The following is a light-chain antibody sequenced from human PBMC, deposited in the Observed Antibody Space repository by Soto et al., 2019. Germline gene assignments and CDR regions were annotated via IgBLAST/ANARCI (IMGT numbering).Light chain of an antibody. CDR3: ISYASINTYV. V-gene: IGLV2-14*01. J-gene: IGLJ1*01. Sequence: SVLPQPASVSVSPGQSITISCTGTSSDVGGYDYVSWYQQHPGKAPKLMIYDVTNRPSGVSNRFSGSKSGNTASLTISGLQAEDEADYYCISYASINTYVFGTGTKVTVL. CDR2: DVT. CDR1: SSDVGGYDY.